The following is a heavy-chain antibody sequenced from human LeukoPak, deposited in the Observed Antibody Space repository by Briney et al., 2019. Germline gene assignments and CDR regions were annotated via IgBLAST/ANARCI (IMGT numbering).Heavy chain of an antibody. CDR2: ISYDGSNK. CDR3: ANSKAGAFDI. V-gene: IGHV3-30-3*01. J-gene: IGHJ3*02. CDR1: GFTFSSYA. Sequence: PGRSLRLSCAASGFTFSSYAMQWVRQAPGKGLEWVAVISYDGSNKYYADSVKGRFTISRDNSKNTLYLQMNSLRAEDTAVYYCANSKAGAFDIWGQGTMVTVSS. D-gene: IGHD6-19*01.